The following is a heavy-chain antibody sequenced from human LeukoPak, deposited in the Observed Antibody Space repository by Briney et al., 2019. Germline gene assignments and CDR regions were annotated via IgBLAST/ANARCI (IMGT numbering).Heavy chain of an antibody. Sequence: SETLSLTCTVSGASISSYYWSWLRQPPGKGLEWIGYIYYSGSSNYNPSLKSRVTISVDTSKNQFSLKLSSVTAADTAVYYCARDPGDYAYYYFGMDVWGQGTAVTVSS. D-gene: IGHD4-17*01. CDR1: GASISSYY. J-gene: IGHJ6*02. CDR2: IYYSGSS. CDR3: ARDPGDYAYYYFGMDV. V-gene: IGHV4-59*01.